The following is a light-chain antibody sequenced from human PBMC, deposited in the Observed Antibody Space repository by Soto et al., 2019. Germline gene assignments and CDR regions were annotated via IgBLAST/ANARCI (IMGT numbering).Light chain of an antibody. CDR2: EVS. V-gene: IGLV2-8*01. CDR3: SSYAGSNNFVV. CDR1: SSDVGAYNY. Sequence: QSALTQPPSASGSPGQSVTISCTGTSSDVGAYNYVSWYQQHPGKAPKLMIYEVSKRPSGVPDRFSGSKSGNTASLTVSGLQAEDEADYYCSSYAGSNNFVVFGGGTHPTVL. J-gene: IGLJ2*01.